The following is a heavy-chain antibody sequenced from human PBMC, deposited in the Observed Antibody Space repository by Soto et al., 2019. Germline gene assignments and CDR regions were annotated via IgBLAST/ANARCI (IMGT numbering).Heavy chain of an antibody. CDR1: GYTFTSYG. CDR2: ISAYNGNT. Sequence: QVQLVQSGAEVKKPGASVKVSCKASGYTFTSYGISWVRQAPGQGLEWMGWISAYNGNTNYAQKLPARVTMTTDTPTSTAYMELRSLRSDGTAVYYCAGDQSQYYYDSSGHFAYWGQGTLVTVSS. J-gene: IGHJ4*02. D-gene: IGHD3-22*01. V-gene: IGHV1-18*01. CDR3: AGDQSQYYYDSSGHFAY.